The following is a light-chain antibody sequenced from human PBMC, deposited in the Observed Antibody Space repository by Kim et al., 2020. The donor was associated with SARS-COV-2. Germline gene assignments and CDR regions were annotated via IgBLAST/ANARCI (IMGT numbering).Light chain of an antibody. CDR1: QNINNF. CDR3: QHSYSTGLT. V-gene: IGKV1-39*01. J-gene: IGKJ4*01. CDR2: AAS. Sequence: DIQMTQSPSSLSASVGDRVTIACRASQNINNFLNWYQQRPGKAPKLLMYAASSLESGVTSRFSGSGSGTDFTLTISGLQPDDFATYYCQHSYSTGLTFGGGTKVDIK.